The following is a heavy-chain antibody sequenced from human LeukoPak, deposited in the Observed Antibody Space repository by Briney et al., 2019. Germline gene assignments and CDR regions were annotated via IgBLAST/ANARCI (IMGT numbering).Heavy chain of an antibody. J-gene: IGHJ4*02. D-gene: IGHD3-22*01. CDR3: ARENRGYYDSSGYFY. CDR1: GGSFSGYY. Sequence: SETLSLTCAVYGGSFSGYYWSWIRQPPGKGLEWIGEINHSGSTNYNPSLKSRVTISVDTSKNQFSLKLSSVTAADTAVYYCARENRGYYDSSGYFYWGQGILVTVSS. V-gene: IGHV4-34*01. CDR2: INHSGST.